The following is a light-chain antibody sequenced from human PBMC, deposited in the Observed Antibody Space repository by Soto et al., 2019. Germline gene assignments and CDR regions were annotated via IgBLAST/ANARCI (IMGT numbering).Light chain of an antibody. J-gene: IGKJ1*01. CDR1: QSVSASS. V-gene: IGKV3-15*01. CDR2: GAS. Sequence: EKVMTQSPATLSVSPGERATLCCRASQSVSASSLAWYQQKPGQAPRLLIYGASTRATGIPARFSGSGSGTEFTLTISSLQSEDFAVYYCQQYKNWPHTFGQGTKVDIK. CDR3: QQYKNWPHT.